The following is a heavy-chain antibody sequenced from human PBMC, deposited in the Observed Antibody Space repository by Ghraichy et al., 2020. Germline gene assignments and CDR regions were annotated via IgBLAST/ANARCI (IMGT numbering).Heavy chain of an antibody. CDR1: GGSISSYY. Sequence: SETLSLTCTVSGGSISSYYWSWIRQPPGKGLEWIGYIYTSGSTNYNPSLKSRVTISVDTSKNQFSLKLSSVTAADTAVYYCARHHRTYSGWSGAFDIWGQGTMVTVSS. D-gene: IGHD6-19*01. CDR3: ARHHRTYSGWSGAFDI. V-gene: IGHV4-4*09. J-gene: IGHJ3*02. CDR2: IYTSGST.